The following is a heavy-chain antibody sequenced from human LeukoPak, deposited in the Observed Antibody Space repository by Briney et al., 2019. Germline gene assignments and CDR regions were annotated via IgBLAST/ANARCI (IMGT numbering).Heavy chain of an antibody. D-gene: IGHD2-8*02. CDR3: ARSPGAGNFDY. J-gene: IGHJ4*02. CDR1: GFSFSSYS. CDR2: ITSSSTYI. V-gene: IGHV3-21*04. Sequence: GGSLRLSCAASGFSFSSYSMNWVRQAPGRGLEWVSSITSSSTYIYYADSVRGRFTISRDNSNNTLYLQMSSLRAEDTAVYYCARSPGAGNFDYWGQGTLVTVSS.